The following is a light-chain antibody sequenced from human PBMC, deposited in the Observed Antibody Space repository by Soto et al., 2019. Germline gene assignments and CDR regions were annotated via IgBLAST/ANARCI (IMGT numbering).Light chain of an antibody. Sequence: DIQMTQSPSSVSASVGDRVTINCRASQDISSWLVWYQQKPGKAPQVLMYAASSLQSGVPSRFSATGSGTDFTLTIRSLQPEDFTTYYCQQTHSFPLTFGGGTTVDIK. J-gene: IGKJ4*01. CDR2: AAS. CDR3: QQTHSFPLT. CDR1: QDISSW. V-gene: IGKV1-12*01.